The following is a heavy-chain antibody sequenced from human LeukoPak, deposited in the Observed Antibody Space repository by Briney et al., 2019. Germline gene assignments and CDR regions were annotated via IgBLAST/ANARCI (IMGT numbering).Heavy chain of an antibody. CDR3: ARVIPTYGSGSFNWFDP. J-gene: IGHJ5*02. V-gene: IGHV3-48*03. CDR2: ISSSGSTI. Sequence: PGGSLRLSCAASGFTFSSYEMIWFRQAPGKGLEWVSYISSSGSTIYYADSVKGRFTISRDNAKNSLYLQMNSLRAEDTAVYYCARVIPTYGSGSFNWFDPWGQGTLVTVSS. D-gene: IGHD3-10*01. CDR1: GFTFSSYE.